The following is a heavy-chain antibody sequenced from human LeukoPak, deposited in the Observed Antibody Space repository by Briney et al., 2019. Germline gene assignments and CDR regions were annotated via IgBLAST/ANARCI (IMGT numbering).Heavy chain of an antibody. J-gene: IGHJ6*03. Sequence: KPSETLSLTCAVSGGSISSTNWWSWVRQPPGKGLEWIGEIYHTGSTNYNPSLKRRVTMSVDTSKNQFSLKLSSVTAADTAVYYCARRDGYNTGYYYYYMDVWGKGTTVTISS. V-gene: IGHV4-4*02. D-gene: IGHD5-24*01. CDR3: ARRDGYNTGYYYYYMDV. CDR2: IYHTGST. CDR1: GGSISSTNW.